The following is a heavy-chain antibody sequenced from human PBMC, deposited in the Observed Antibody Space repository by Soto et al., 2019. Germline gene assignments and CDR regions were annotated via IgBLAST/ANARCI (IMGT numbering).Heavy chain of an antibody. CDR2: LYPGPGT. CDR3: ARECGRLCTNAFGL. Sequence: ESGGGLVQPGGSLRLSCAASGFTASSNYMNWVRQAPGTGPEWPSGLYPGPGTYYADSMKDRISIARDDSRNTLYLQLTSLRAEASAIYYCARECGRLCTNAFGLWGKGTMVTVSP. CDR1: GFTASSNY. V-gene: IGHV3-66*01. D-gene: IGHD2-15*01. J-gene: IGHJ3*01.